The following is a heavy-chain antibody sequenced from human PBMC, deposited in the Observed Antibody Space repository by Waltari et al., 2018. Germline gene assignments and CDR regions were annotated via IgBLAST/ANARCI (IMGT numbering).Heavy chain of an antibody. CDR1: GGSFSGYY. CDR3: AREKLVWQPAAYYFDY. D-gene: IGHD3-10*01. Sequence: QVQLQQWGAGLLKPSATLSLTCAVYGGSFSGYYWSWIRQPPGKGLEWIGEINHSGSTNYNPSLKSRVTISVDTSKNQFSLKLSSVTAADTAVYYCAREKLVWQPAAYYFDYWGQGTLVTVSS. CDR2: INHSGST. J-gene: IGHJ4*02. V-gene: IGHV4-34*01.